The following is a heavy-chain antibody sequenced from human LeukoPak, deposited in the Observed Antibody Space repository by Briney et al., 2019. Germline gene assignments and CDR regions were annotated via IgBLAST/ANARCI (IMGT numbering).Heavy chain of an antibody. D-gene: IGHD6-6*01. J-gene: IGHJ4*02. CDR2: IIPIFGTA. CDR1: GGTFSSYA. CDR3: ASCVYSSSSSDYFDY. Sequence: SVKVSCKASGGTFSSYAISWVQQAPGQGLEWMGGIIPIFGTANYAQKFQGRVTITADESTSTAYMELSSLRSEDTAVYYCASCVYSSSSSDYFDYWGQGTLVTVSS. V-gene: IGHV1-69*01.